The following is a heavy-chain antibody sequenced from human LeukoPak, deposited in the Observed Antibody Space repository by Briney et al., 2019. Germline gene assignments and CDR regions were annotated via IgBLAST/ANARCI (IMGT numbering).Heavy chain of an antibody. V-gene: IGHV3-11*01. CDR3: ARAYSSSWYSYYYGMDV. D-gene: IGHD6-13*01. J-gene: IGHJ6*02. CDR1: GFTFSDYY. CDR2: ISSSGSTI. Sequence: SGGSLRLSCAASGFTFSDYYMSWLRQAPGKGLEWVSYISSSGSTIYYADSVKGRFTISRDNAKNSLYLQMNSLRAEDTAVYYCARAYSSSWYSYYYGMDVWGQGTTVTVSS.